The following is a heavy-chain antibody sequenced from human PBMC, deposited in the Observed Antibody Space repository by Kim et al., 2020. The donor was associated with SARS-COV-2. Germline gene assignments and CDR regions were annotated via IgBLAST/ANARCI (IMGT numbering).Heavy chain of an antibody. Sequence: GGSLRLSCAASGFTFSDYYMSWIRQAPGKGLEWVSYISSSGSTIYYADSVKGRFTISRDNAKNLLYLQMSSLRAEDTAVYYCARDSYYYDSSGYYKHWGQGTLVTVSS. CDR1: GFTFSDYY. D-gene: IGHD3-22*01. CDR2: ISSSGSTI. CDR3: ARDSYYYDSSGYYKH. J-gene: IGHJ4*02. V-gene: IGHV3-11*04.